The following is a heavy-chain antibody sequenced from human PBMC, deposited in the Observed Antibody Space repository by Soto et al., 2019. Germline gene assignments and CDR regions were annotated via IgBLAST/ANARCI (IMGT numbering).Heavy chain of an antibody. CDR3: ARFTGGDWAWVRLFAP. D-gene: IGHD3-10*01. J-gene: IGHJ5*02. Sequence: SETLSLTCTVSGGSISSSSYYWGWIRQPPGKGLEWIGSIYYSGSTYYNPSLKSRVTISVDTSKNQFSLKLSSVTAADTAVYYCARFTGGDWAWVRLFAPSGQGTLVTVSS. CDR1: GGSISSSSYY. CDR2: IYYSGST. V-gene: IGHV4-39*01.